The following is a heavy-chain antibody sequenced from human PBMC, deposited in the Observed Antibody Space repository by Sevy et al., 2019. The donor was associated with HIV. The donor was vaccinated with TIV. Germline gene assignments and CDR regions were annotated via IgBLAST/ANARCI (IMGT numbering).Heavy chain of an antibody. CDR3: ARDRRVYDSSFGRAGF. Sequence: ASVKVSCRASGYTFTSYGISWVRQAPGKGLEWLGWISGYDGKTNYAQKVQGRVTMNTDTLTTTAYMELRGLRIDDTAVYYCARDRRVYDSSFGRAGFWAQGTLVTLSS. D-gene: IGHD3-22*01. CDR2: ISGYDGKT. CDR1: GYTFTSYG. V-gene: IGHV1-18*01. J-gene: IGHJ4*02.